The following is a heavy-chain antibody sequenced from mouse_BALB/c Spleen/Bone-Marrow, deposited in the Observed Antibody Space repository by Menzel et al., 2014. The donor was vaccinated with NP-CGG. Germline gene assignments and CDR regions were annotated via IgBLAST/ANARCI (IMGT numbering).Heavy chain of an antibody. V-gene: IGHV5-6-4*01. CDR1: GFTFSSYT. CDR2: ISSGGSYT. Sequence: DVKLQESGGGLVKPGGSLKLSCAASGFTFSSYTMSWVRQTPEKRLEWVATISSGGSYTYYPDSVKGRFTISRDNAKNTLYLQMSSLKSEDTAMYYCTRDPYYYGSSYAMDYWVKEPQSPSPQ. D-gene: IGHD1-1*01. CDR3: TRDPYYYGSSYAMDY. J-gene: IGHJ4*01.